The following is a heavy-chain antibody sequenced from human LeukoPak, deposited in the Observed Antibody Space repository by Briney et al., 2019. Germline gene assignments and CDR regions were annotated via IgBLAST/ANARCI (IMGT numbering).Heavy chain of an antibody. V-gene: IGHV4-59*01. CDR2: IYYSGST. CDR3: AGEHQPGSSGYLPGAFDI. CDR1: GGSISSYY. J-gene: IGHJ3*02. D-gene: IGHD6-25*01. Sequence: PSETLSLTCTVSGGSISSYYWSWIRQPPGKGLEWIGYIYYSGSTNYNPSLKSRVTISVDTSKNQFSLKLSSVTAADTAAYYCAGEHQPGSSGYLPGAFDIWGQGTMVTVSS.